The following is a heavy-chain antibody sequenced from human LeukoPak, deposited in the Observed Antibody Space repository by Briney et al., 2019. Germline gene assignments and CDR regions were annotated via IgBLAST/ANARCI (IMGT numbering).Heavy chain of an antibody. CDR1: GFTFSGYV. CDR3: ARERWYNSGWSGGNSFDY. Sequence: PGGSLRLSCAASGFTFSGYVLHWVRQAPGKGLEWVALMSYDGTDKYYADSVKGRFTISRDNSKNTLYVQMNSLRVEDTAVYYCARERWYNSGWSGGNSFDYWGQGTLVIVST. J-gene: IGHJ4*02. D-gene: IGHD6-19*01. V-gene: IGHV3-30*04. CDR2: MSYDGTDK.